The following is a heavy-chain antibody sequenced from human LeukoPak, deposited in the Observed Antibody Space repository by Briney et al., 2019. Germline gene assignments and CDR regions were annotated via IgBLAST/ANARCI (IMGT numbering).Heavy chain of an antibody. CDR3: TSGGMVSGDY. V-gene: IGHV4-59*01. D-gene: IGHD2-8*01. CDR1: GGSINSYY. Sequence: PSESLSLTCTVSGGSINSYYWSWIRQPPGKGLEWIGYIYYSGSTNYNPSLKSRVTISTDTSKNQFSLKLRSVTAADTAVYYCTSGGMVSGDYWGHGTLVTVSS. J-gene: IGHJ4*01. CDR2: IYYSGST.